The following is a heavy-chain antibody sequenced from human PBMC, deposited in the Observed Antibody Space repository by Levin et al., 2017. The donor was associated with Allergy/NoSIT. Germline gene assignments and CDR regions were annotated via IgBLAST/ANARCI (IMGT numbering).Heavy chain of an antibody. D-gene: IGHD6-13*01. J-gene: IGHJ5*02. CDR2: IIPILGIA. CDR1: GGTFSSYA. V-gene: IGHV1-69*04. CDR3: ARDENSSSWYERSWWFDP. Sequence: SVKVSCKASGGTFSSYAISWVRQAPGQGLEWMGRIIPILGIANYAQKFQGRVTITADKSTSTAYMELSSLRSEDTAVYYCARDENSSSWYERSWWFDPWGQGTLVTVSS.